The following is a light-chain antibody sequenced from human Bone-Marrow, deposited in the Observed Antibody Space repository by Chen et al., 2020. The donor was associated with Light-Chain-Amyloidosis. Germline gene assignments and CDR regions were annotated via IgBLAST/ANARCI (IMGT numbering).Light chain of an antibody. Sequence: EIVLTQSPGTLSLSPGEGANLSCRASQTISSNYLTWYQQKFGQSPRLLIYGSSSRATGIPDRFTGSGSRTDFTLTINRLAPEDFAMYYCQQYGTSPLTFGGGTKVEIK. CDR2: GSS. CDR1: QTISSNY. CDR3: QQYGTSPLT. V-gene: IGKV3-20*01. J-gene: IGKJ4*01.